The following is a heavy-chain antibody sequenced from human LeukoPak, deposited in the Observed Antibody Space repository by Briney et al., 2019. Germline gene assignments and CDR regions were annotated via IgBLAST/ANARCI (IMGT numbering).Heavy chain of an antibody. CDR2: ISWNSGTI. V-gene: IGHV3-9*01. CDR3: ARDRGRGLLVAAAGIDY. Sequence: GGSLRLSCAVSGFTFDDYAMHWVRQAPGKGLEWVSSISWNSGTIAYADSVEGRFTVSKDNARNSLYLQMNSLRVEDTALYYCARDRGRGLLVAAAGIDYWGQGILVTVSS. D-gene: IGHD6-13*01. CDR1: GFTFDDYA. J-gene: IGHJ4*02.